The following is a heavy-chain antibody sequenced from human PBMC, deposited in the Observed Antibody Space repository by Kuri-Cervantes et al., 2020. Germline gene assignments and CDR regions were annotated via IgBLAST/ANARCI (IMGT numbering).Heavy chain of an antibody. J-gene: IGHJ6*02. CDR1: GFTFSSYS. CDR3: ARDLEGYDWGGMDV. CDR2: ISSSSSTI. Sequence: GESLKISCAASGFTFSSYSMNWVRQAPGKGLEWVSYISSSSSTIYYADSVKGRFTISRDNTKNSLYLQMNSLRDEDAAVYYCARDLEGYDWGGMDVWGQGTTVTVSS. D-gene: IGHD5-12*01. V-gene: IGHV3-48*02.